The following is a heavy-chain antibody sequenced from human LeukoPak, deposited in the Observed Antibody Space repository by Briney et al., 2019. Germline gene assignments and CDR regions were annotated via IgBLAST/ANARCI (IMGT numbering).Heavy chain of an antibody. CDR1: GGSISSSSYY. CDR3: ARALYYYDSSGYSH. Sequence: PSETLSLTCTVSGGSISSSSYYWGWIRQPPGKGLEWIGEINHSGSTNYNPSLKSRVTISVDTSKNQFSLKLSSVTAADTAVYYCARALYYYDSSGYSHWGQGTLVTVSS. D-gene: IGHD3-22*01. V-gene: IGHV4-39*07. J-gene: IGHJ4*02. CDR2: INHSGST.